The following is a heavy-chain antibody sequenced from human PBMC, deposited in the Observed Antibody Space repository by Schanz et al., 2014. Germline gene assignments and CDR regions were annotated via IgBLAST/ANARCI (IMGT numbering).Heavy chain of an antibody. V-gene: IGHV1-69*02. CDR3: ARGRGFYDY. Sequence: QVQLVQSGAEVKKPGSSVKVSCKASGGTFSSDTFSWVRQARGQGLEWMGKIIPVLNIATYAQRFQGRVSITADTSTNTAYMELSSLTSEDTAVHYCARGRGFYDYWGQGTLVTVSS. CDR1: GGTFSSDT. CDR2: IIPVLNIA. D-gene: IGHD3-10*01. J-gene: IGHJ4*02.